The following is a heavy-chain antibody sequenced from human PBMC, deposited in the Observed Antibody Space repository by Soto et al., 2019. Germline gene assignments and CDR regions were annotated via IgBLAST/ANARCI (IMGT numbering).Heavy chain of an antibody. CDR3: ARTVRGYYYGMDV. Sequence: GGSLRLSCAASGFTFSSYSMNWVRQAPGKGLEWVSSISSSSYIYYADSVKGRFTISRDNAKNSLYLQMNSLRAEDTAVYYCARTVRGYYYGMDVWGQGTTVTVSS. D-gene: IGHD4-17*01. CDR1: GFTFSSYS. J-gene: IGHJ6*02. V-gene: IGHV3-21*01. CDR2: ISSSSYI.